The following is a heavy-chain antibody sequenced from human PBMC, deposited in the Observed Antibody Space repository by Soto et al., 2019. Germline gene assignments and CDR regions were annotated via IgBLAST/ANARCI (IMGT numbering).Heavy chain of an antibody. J-gene: IGHJ4*02. Sequence: ASVKVSCKVSGGTFTSYAISWVRQAPGQGLEWMGGIIPLFGTANYAQKFQARVTITADESTSTTYMELSSLRSEDTAVYYCARGHYSSGYYWGQGTLVTVSS. CDR3: ARGHYSSGYY. D-gene: IGHD3-22*01. CDR1: GGTFTSYA. CDR2: IIPLFGTA. V-gene: IGHV1-69*13.